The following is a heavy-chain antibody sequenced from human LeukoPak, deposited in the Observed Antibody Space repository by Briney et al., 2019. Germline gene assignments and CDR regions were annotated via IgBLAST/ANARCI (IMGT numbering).Heavy chain of an antibody. CDR2: IYHSGST. D-gene: IGHD2-15*01. Sequence: SETLSLTCTVSDGSISSSSHFWGWIRQPPGKGLEWIGSIYHSGSTYYNPSLKSRVTISVDTSKNQFSLKLSSVTAADTAVYYCARDPVVVVAATHAFDIWGQGTMVTVSS. J-gene: IGHJ3*02. CDR3: ARDPVVVVAATHAFDI. CDR1: DGSISSSSHF. V-gene: IGHV4-39*07.